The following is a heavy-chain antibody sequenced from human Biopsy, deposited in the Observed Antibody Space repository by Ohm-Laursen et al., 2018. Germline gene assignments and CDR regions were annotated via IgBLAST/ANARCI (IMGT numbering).Heavy chain of an antibody. D-gene: IGHD3-3*01. CDR1: GGPSSNYA. V-gene: IGHV1-69*04. CDR3: AADADGYYTEFDY. J-gene: IGHJ4*02. Sequence: SVKVSCKVSGGPSSNYAFSWVRQAPRQGLEWVGRIVPILGHLNYAQRFQGRVSITADKSTTYVYMELSRLTSGDTAVYYCAADADGYYTEFDYWGPGTLVTVSS. CDR2: IVPILGHL.